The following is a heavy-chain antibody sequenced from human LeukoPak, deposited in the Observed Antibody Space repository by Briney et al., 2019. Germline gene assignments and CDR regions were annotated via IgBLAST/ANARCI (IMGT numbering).Heavy chain of an antibody. CDR2: IYYSGST. V-gene: IGHV4-59*01. J-gene: IGHJ6*03. D-gene: IGHD2-2*01. CDR1: GGSISSYY. CDR3: ARAPRDRGYCGATSCFEYMDV. Sequence: SETLSLTCTVSGGSISSYYWSWIRQSPGKGLEWIGYIYYSGSTNYNPSLKSRVTISVDTSKTQFSLKVTSVTAADTAVYYCARAPRDRGYCGATSCFEYMDVWGRGTTVTISS.